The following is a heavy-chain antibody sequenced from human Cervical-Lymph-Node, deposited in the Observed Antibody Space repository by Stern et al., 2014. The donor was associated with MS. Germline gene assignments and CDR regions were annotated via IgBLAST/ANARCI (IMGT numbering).Heavy chain of an antibody. CDR3: AIDYGDCLYYYYGMDV. V-gene: IGHV1-69*01. CDR2: IFPIFGTA. Sequence: VQLVESGAEVKKPGASVKVSCKASGYTFSRYYISWVRQAPGQGLEWMGGIFPIFGTANYAQSFQGRVTMTTDASHSNAYMQLSKNSAVYYCAIDYGDCLYYYYGMDVWGQGTPVTVSS. D-gene: IGHD4-17*01. J-gene: IGHJ6*02. CDR1: GYTFSRYY.